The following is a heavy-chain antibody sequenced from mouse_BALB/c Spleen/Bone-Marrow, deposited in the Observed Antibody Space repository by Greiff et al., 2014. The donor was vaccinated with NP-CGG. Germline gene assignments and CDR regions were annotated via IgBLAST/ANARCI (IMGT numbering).Heavy chain of an antibody. D-gene: IGHD2-10*02. V-gene: IGHV5-4*02. J-gene: IGHJ4*01. Sequence: EVQLVESGEGLVKPGGSLKLSCAASGFTFSDYYMYWVRQTPEKRLEWVATISDGGTYTFYPDSVKGRFTISRDNAKNNLYLQMSSLQSEDTAIYYCTRSGKRYGAMDYWGQGTSVTVSS. CDR3: TRSGKRYGAMDY. CDR1: GFTFSDYY. CDR2: ISDGGTYT.